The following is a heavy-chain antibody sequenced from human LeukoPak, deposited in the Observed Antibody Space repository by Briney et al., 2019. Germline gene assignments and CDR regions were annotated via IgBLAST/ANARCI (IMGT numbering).Heavy chain of an antibody. CDR2: ISNNGRST. CDR3: ARVFGGHANGYDY. V-gene: IGHV3-64*01. J-gene: IGHJ4*02. Sequence: TGGSLRLSCAASGFTFSSYAMHWVRQAPGKGLEYVSAISNNGRSTYYANSVKCRFTISRDNSKNTLYLQMGSLRAEDMAVYYCARVFGGHANGYDYWGQGTLVTVSS. CDR1: GFTFSSYA. D-gene: IGHD3-16*01.